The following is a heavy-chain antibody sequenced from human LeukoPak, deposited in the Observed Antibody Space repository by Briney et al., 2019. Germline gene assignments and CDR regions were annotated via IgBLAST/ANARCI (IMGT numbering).Heavy chain of an antibody. V-gene: IGHV1-18*01. D-gene: IGHD6-19*01. CDR2: TSAYNGNP. Sequence: ASVKVSCKASGYTFNSYGYSWVRQAPGTGLEWMGWTSAYNGNPNLAQKLQGRVTMSTDKSTSTAYMGLRSLRSDDTAVYYCARGTGIAVAFFDYWGQGTLVTVSS. CDR3: ARGTGIAVAFFDY. CDR1: GYTFNSYG. J-gene: IGHJ4*02.